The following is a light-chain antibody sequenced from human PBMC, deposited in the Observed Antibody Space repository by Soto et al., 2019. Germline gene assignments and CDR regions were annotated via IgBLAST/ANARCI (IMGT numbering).Light chain of an antibody. CDR1: SSDVGGYNF. Sequence: QSALTQPPSASGSPGRSVTISCTGASSDVGGYNFVSWYQQHPGKAPKLLIYEVTKRPSGVPDRFSGSRSGNTASLTVSGLQAEDEADYYCSSYAGSNTIGFGTESKVTVL. V-gene: IGLV2-8*01. J-gene: IGLJ1*01. CDR2: EVT. CDR3: SSYAGSNTIG.